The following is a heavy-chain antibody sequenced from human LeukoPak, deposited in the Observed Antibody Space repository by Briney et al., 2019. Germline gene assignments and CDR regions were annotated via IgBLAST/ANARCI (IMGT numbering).Heavy chain of an antibody. CDR1: GYTFTSYG. D-gene: IGHD6-13*01. CDR2: ISASNGNT. Sequence: ASVTVSFKASGYTFTSYGISWVRQAPGQGLERMGWISASNGNTNYAQKLQGRVTMTTDTSTSTAYMELRSLRSDDTAVYYCAREVLLEAGIAAAGFLFDYWGQGTLVTVSS. J-gene: IGHJ4*02. CDR3: AREVLLEAGIAAAGFLFDY. V-gene: IGHV1-18*01.